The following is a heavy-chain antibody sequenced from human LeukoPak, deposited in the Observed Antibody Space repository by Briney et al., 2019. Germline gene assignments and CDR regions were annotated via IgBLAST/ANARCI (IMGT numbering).Heavy chain of an antibody. CDR2: ITSNGGTT. V-gene: IGHV3-64*01. CDR1: GFTFSRNS. J-gene: IGHJ4*02. D-gene: IGHD3/OR15-3a*01. CDR3: ARQTGSGLFILP. Sequence: GGSLRLSCAASGFTFSRNSMHWVRQAPGKGLEYVSAITSNGGTTYYANSVRGRFTISRDNSKNTLYLQMGSLRAEATAVYYCARQTGSGLFILPGGQGTLVTVSS.